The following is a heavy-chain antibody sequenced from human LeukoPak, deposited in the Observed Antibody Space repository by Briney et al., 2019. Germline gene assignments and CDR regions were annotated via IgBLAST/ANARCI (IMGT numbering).Heavy chain of an antibody. J-gene: IGHJ4*02. CDR1: GGSIGSSSYY. D-gene: IGHD6-13*01. Sequence: SETLSLTCTVSGGSIGSSSYYWGWIRQPPGKGLEWIGSIYYSGSTYYNPSLKSRVTISVDTSKNQFSLKLSSVTAADTAVYYCASMVVGRSSWDPVYSYWGQGTLVTVSS. CDR3: ASMVVGRSSWDPVYSY. CDR2: IYYSGST. V-gene: IGHV4-39*07.